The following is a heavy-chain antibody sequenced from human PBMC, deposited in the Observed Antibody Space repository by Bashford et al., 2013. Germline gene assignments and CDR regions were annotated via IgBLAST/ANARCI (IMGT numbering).Heavy chain of an antibody. D-gene: IGHD3-3*01. V-gene: IGHV1-8*01. CDR2: MNPNSGNT. CDR3: ARGYDFWSGYYLPRIYYYYGMDV. J-gene: IGHJ6*02. Sequence: ASVKVSCKASGYTFTSYDINWVRQATGQGLEWMGWMNPNSGNTGYAQKFQGRVTMTRNTSISTAYMELSSLRSEDTAVYYCARGYDFWSGYYLPRIYYYYGMDVWGQGTTVTVSS. CDR1: GYTFTSYD.